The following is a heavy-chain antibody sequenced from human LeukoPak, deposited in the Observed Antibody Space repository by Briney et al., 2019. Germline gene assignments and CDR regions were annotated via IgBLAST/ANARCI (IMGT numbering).Heavy chain of an antibody. Sequence: GRSLRLSCAASGFTFSSYWMHWVRHAAGKGRVWVSRIKSDGTTNYADSVKGRFTISRDNAKNTLSLQMNSLRAEDTGVYYCARAPSEIGGYYPEYFRHWGQGTLVTVSS. CDR2: IKSDGTT. CDR1: GFTFSSYW. CDR3: ARAPSEIGGYYPEYFRH. V-gene: IGHV3-74*01. D-gene: IGHD3-22*01. J-gene: IGHJ1*01.